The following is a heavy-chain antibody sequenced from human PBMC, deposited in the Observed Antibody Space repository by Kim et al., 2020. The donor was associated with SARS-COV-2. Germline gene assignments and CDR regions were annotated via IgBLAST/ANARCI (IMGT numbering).Heavy chain of an antibody. CDR2: ISSSSSYI. J-gene: IGHJ4*02. D-gene: IGHD3-3*01. Sequence: GGSLRLSCAASGFTFSSYSMNWVRQAPGKGLEWVSSISSSSSYIYYADSVKGRFTISRDNAKNSLYLQMNSLRAEDTAVYYCARVSPDGGFWSGYNTDYWGQGTLVTVSS. V-gene: IGHV3-21*01. CDR3: ARVSPDGGFWSGYNTDY. CDR1: GFTFSSYS.